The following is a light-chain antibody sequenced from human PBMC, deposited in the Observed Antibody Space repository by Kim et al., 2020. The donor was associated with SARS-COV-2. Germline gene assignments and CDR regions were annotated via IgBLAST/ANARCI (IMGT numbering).Light chain of an antibody. CDR3: AAWDDSLSGVV. CDR1: SSNIGSNY. J-gene: IGLJ2*01. V-gene: IGLV1-47*01. Sequence: RVTISCSGSSSNIGSNYVYWYQQPPGTAPKLLIYRNNQRPSGVPDRFSGSKSGTSASLAISGLRSEDEADYYCAAWDDSLSGVVFGGGTQLTVL. CDR2: RNN.